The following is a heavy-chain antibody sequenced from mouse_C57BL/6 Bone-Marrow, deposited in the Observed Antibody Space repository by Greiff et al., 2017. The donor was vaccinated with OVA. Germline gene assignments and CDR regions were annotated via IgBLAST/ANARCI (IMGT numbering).Heavy chain of an antibody. CDR3: ARDIAQATENYAMDY. CDR1: GYSITSGYY. J-gene: IGHJ4*01. V-gene: IGHV3-6*01. CDR2: ISYDGSN. D-gene: IGHD3-2*02. Sequence: EVQVVESGPGLVKPSQSLSLTCSVTGYSITSGYYWNWIRQFPGNKLEWMGYISYDGSNNYNPSLKNRTSITRDTSKNQFFLKLNSVTTEDTATYYCARDIAQATENYAMDYWGQGTSVTVSS.